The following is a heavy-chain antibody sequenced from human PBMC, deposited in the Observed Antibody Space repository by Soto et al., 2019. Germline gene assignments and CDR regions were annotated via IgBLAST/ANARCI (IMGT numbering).Heavy chain of an antibody. CDR1: GGSFSGYY. J-gene: IGHJ5*02. V-gene: IGHV4-34*01. CDR2: INHSGST. CDR3: ARGVLLWFGELFGSSWFDP. D-gene: IGHD3-10*01. Sequence: SETLSLTCAVYGGSFSGYYWSWIRQPPGKGLEWIGEINHSGSTNYNPSLKSRVTISVDTSKNQFSLKLSSVTAADTAVYYCARGVLLWFGELFGSSWFDPWGQGTLVTVSS.